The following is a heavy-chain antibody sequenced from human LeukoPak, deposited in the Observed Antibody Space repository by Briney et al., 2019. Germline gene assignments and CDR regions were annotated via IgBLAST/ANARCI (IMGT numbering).Heavy chain of an antibody. CDR3: ARCRTTGTYGHGFDY. CDR1: GDSINGYF. CDR2: IYYSGGT. V-gene: IGHV4-59*12. J-gene: IGHJ4*02. D-gene: IGHD1/OR15-1a*01. Sequence: SETLSLTCTVSGDSINGYFWSWIRQPPGKGLEWIGYIYYSGGTNYNPSLKSRVTISVDTSKNQFSLKLSSVSAADTAVYYCARCRTTGTYGHGFDYWGQGTLVSVSS.